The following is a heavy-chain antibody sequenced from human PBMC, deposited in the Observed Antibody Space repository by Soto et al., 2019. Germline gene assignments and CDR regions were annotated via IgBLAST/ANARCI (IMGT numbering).Heavy chain of an antibody. V-gene: IGHV1-69*04. CDR3: ARDGRITMVRGATTTLYHHFYYMDV. D-gene: IGHD3-10*01. Sequence: SVKVSCKASGGTFSSYTISWVRQAPGQGLEWMGRIIPILGIANYAQKFQGRVTITADKSTSTAYMELSSLRSEDTAVYYCARDGRITMVRGATTTLYHHFYYMDVWGKGTTVTVSS. J-gene: IGHJ6*03. CDR2: IIPILGIA. CDR1: GGTFSSYT.